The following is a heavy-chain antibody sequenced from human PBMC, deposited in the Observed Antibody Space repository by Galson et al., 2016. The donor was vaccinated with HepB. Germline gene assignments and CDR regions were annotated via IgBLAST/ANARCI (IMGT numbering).Heavy chain of an antibody. Sequence: QSGAEVKKPGESLKISCEGSGYSFTSYWIGWVRQMPGKGLEWMGTIYPGDSDTRYSPSSQGQVTISADKSISAAYLQWNSLKASDTAIYYCAIRSSDAFDIWGQGTMVTVSS. CDR1: GYSFTSYW. J-gene: IGHJ3*02. CDR2: IYPGDSDT. CDR3: AIRSSDAFDI. D-gene: IGHD3-10*01. V-gene: IGHV5-51*01.